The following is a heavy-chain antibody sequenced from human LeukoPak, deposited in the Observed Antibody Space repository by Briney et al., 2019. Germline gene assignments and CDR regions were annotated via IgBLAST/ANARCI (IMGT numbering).Heavy chain of an antibody. V-gene: IGHV3-48*01. CDR1: GFTFSSYW. Sequence: GGSLRLSCAASGFTFSSYWMSWVRQAPGKGLEWVSYISSSSSTIYYADSVKGRFTISRDNAKNSLYLQMNSLRAEDTAVYYCARAVTPYYYYYMDVWGKGTTVTVSS. D-gene: IGHD2-21*02. CDR2: ISSSSSTI. CDR3: ARAVTPYYYYYMDV. J-gene: IGHJ6*03.